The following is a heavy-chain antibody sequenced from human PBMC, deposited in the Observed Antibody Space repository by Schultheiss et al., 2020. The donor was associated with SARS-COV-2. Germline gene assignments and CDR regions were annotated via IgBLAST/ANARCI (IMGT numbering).Heavy chain of an antibody. J-gene: IGHJ5*02. D-gene: IGHD6-13*01. CDR1: GYTFTSYD. CDR2: MNPNSGNT. CDR3: ARRRRIAAAGTRLWFDP. V-gene: IGHV1-8*01. Sequence: ASVKVSCKASGYTFTSYDINWVRQATGQGLEWMGWMNPNSGNTGYAQKFQGRVTMTRNTSISTAYMELSSLRSEDTALYYCARRRRIAAAGTRLWFDPWGQGTLVTVSS.